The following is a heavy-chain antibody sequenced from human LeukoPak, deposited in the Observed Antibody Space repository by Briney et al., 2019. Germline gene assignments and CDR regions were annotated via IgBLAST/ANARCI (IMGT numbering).Heavy chain of an antibody. Sequence: PETLSLTCVFYGRSFSGYYWDWIRHPPRKGVEWDGEINPSGSNNHHPSLKSRVPISVDTSKNQVYLKLSSVTAADTAVYYCARGLSEVSNCGGNHDAFYIWGQGTMVTVSS. D-gene: IGHD4-23*01. J-gene: IGHJ3*02. V-gene: IGHV4-34*01. CDR1: GRSFSGYY. CDR2: INPSGSN. CDR3: ARGLSEVSNCGGNHDAFYI.